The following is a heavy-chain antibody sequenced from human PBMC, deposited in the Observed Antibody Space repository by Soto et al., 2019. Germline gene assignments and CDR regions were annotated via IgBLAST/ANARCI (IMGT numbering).Heavy chain of an antibody. V-gene: IGHV4-30-2*01. CDR3: VGSAGIPFDY. CDR2: IYHSGST. CDR1: GGSISSGGYS. J-gene: IGHJ4*02. Sequence: SETLSLTCAVSGGSISSGGYSWSWIRRPPGKGLEWIGYIYHSGSTYYNPSLKSRVTISVDRSKNTLYLQMNSLRAEDTAVYYCVGSAGIPFDYWGQGTLVTVSS. D-gene: IGHD1-1*01.